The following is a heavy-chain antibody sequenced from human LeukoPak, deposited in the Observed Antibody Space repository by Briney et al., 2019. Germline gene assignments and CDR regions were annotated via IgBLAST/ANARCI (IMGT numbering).Heavy chain of an antibody. CDR2: IFSGGST. CDR3: ARENDMGYCSGGRCYKGYNAMDV. Sequence: GGSLRLSCAATGFTVSSNYMSWVRQAPGKGLEWVSVIFSGGSTYYADSVKGRFTISRDNSKNTLYLQMNSLRAEDTAVYYCARENDMGYCSGGRCYKGYNAMDVWGQGTTVTVSS. J-gene: IGHJ6*02. D-gene: IGHD2-15*01. CDR1: GFTVSSNY. V-gene: IGHV3-53*01.